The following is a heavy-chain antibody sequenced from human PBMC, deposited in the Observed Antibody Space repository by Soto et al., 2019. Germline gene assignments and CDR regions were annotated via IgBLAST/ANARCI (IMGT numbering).Heavy chain of an antibody. Sequence: QVQLQESGPGLVKPSGTLSLTCAVSGGSISSSNWWSWVRQPPGKGLEWIGEIYHSGSTNYNPSLKSRVTISVDKAKNQFPLKLSSVTAADTAVYYCARGARGDHTAFWYYGMDVWGQGTTVTVSS. CDR2: IYHSGST. V-gene: IGHV4-4*02. J-gene: IGHJ6*02. CDR1: GGSISSSNW. CDR3: ARGARGDHTAFWYYGMDV. D-gene: IGHD4-17*01.